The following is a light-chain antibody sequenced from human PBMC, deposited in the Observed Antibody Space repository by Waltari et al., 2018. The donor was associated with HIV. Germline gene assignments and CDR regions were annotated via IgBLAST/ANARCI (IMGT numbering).Light chain of an antibody. CDR2: RNN. J-gene: IGLJ3*02. CDR1: SSNLGSNY. Sequence: QSVLTQPPSASGTHGQRVPISCSGTSSNLGSNYVSWYQQLPGTAPKLLIYRNNQRPSGVPDRFSGSKSGTSASLAISGLRSEDEADYYCAAWDDSLSGWVFGGGTKLTVL. CDR3: AAWDDSLSGWV. V-gene: IGLV1-47*01.